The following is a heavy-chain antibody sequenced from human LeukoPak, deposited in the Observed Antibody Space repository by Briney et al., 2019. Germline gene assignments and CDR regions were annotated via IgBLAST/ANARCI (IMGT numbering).Heavy chain of an antibody. Sequence: GSLRLSCTASGFAFSDYWMSWVRQAPGKGLEWLANINQDGSQTSYVDSVRGRFTVSRDNARNSLYLQMNSLRADDTAVYYCARDSSPRYSGYDWVYWGRGTLVTVSS. CDR3: ARDSSPRYSGYDWVY. D-gene: IGHD5-12*01. J-gene: IGHJ4*02. CDR1: GFAFSDYW. V-gene: IGHV3-7*01. CDR2: INQDGSQT.